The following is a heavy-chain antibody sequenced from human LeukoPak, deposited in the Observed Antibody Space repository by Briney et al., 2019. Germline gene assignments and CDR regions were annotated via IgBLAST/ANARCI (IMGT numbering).Heavy chain of an antibody. CDR1: GGSISSYY. D-gene: IGHD3-3*01. Sequence: SETLSLTCTVSGGSISSYYWSWIRQPPGKGLEWIGSIYYSGTTYYNPSLNSRVTISVDMSKNQFSLKLSSVTAADTAVYYCASHQYYDLPGGAFDIWGQGTMVTVSS. CDR3: ASHQYYDLPGGAFDI. CDR2: IYYSGTT. V-gene: IGHV4-59*05. J-gene: IGHJ3*02.